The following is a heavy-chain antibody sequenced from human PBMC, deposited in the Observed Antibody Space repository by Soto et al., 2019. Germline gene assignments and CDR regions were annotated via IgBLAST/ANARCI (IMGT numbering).Heavy chain of an antibody. J-gene: IGHJ4*02. D-gene: IGHD2-15*01. Sequence: EVRLLESGGDLVQPGGSLRLSCAASGFTFSSYGMSWVRQAPGKGLEWVSGISGTGGSTYYADSVKGRFTLSRDNSKNTLFLQMDSLRAEDTAVYYCARKSDCSGGSCPYYFDYWGQGTLVTVSS. CDR1: GFTFSSYG. CDR3: ARKSDCSGGSCPYYFDY. V-gene: IGHV3-23*01. CDR2: ISGTGGST.